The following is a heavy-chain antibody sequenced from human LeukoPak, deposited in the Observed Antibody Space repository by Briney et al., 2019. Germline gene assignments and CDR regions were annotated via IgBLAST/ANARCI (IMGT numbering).Heavy chain of an antibody. Sequence: SETLSLTCTVSGGSISSYYWSWIRQPPGKGLEWIGYIYYSGSTNYNPSLKSRVTISVDTSKNQFSLKLSSVTAADTAVYYCARSSWYDIIDYWGQGTLVTVSS. CDR2: IYYSGST. CDR1: GGSISSYY. D-gene: IGHD6-13*01. V-gene: IGHV4-59*08. J-gene: IGHJ4*02. CDR3: ARSSWYDIIDY.